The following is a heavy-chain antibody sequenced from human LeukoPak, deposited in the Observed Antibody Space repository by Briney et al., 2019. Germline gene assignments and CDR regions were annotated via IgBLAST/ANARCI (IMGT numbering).Heavy chain of an antibody. J-gene: IGHJ4*02. V-gene: IGHV4-34*01. CDR3: ARDSGYEFDY. Sequence: SETLSLTCAVYGGSFSGYYWSWIRQPPGKGLEWIGEINHGGSTNYNPSLKSRVTISVDTSKNQFSLKLSSVTAADTAVYYCARDSGYEFDYWGQGTLVTVSS. CDR2: INHGGST. CDR1: GGSFSGYY. D-gene: IGHD5-12*01.